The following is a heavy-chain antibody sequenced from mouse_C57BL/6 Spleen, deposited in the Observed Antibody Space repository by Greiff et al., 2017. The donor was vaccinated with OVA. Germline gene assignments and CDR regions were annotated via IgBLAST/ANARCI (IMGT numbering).Heavy chain of an antibody. CDR1: GYSITSGYY. D-gene: IGHD4-1*02. V-gene: IGHV3-6*01. J-gene: IGHJ2*01. CDR3: ARGNWDAYFDY. Sequence: EVKLQESGPGLVKPSQSLSLTCSVTGYSITSGYYWNWFRQFPGNKLEWMGYLSYVGSPNSNPSLKNRISITRDTSKNQFFLKLNSVTTEDTATYYCARGNWDAYFDYWGQGTTLTVSS. CDR2: LSYVGSP.